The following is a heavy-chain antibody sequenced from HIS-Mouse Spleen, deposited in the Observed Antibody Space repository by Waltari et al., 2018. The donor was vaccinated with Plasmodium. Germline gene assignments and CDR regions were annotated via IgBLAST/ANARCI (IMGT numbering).Heavy chain of an antibody. J-gene: IGHJ3*02. V-gene: IGHV3-13*01. CDR1: GFTFSSYD. D-gene: IGHD1-1*01. CDR2: IGTACDT. CDR3: ARGRWNHAFDI. Sequence: EVQLVESGGGLVQPGGSLRLSCAASGFTFSSYDMHWVRQATGKVRELVSAIGTACDTYYPGSVKGRFTISRENAKNSLYLQMNSLRAGDTAVYYCARGRWNHAFDIWGQGTMVTVSS.